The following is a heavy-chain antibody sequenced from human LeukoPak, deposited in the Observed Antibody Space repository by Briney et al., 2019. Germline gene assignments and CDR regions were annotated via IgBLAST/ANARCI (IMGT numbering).Heavy chain of an antibody. D-gene: IGHD2-15*01. Sequence: SETLSLTCAVYGGSFSGYYWSWIRQPPGKGLEWIGEINHSGSTNYNPSLKSRVTISVDTSKNQFSLKLGSVTAADTAVYYCARAPRKWWPVKTWGQGTLVTVSS. J-gene: IGHJ5*02. CDR3: ARAPRKWWPVKT. CDR1: GGSFSGYY. V-gene: IGHV4-34*01. CDR2: INHSGST.